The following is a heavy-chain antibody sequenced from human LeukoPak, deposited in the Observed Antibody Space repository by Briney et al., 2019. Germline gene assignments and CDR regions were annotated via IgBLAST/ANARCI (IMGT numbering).Heavy chain of an antibody. V-gene: IGHV4-59*01. CDR1: GGSISSYY. D-gene: IGHD1/OR15-1a*01. CDR2: IYYSGST. CDR3: ARHMYNWNNFYYYMDV. Sequence: PSETLSLTCTVSGGSISSYYWSWIRQPPGKGLEWIGYIYYSGSTNYNPSLKSRVTISVDTSKNQFSLKLSSVTAADTAVYYCARHMYNWNNFYYYMDVWGKGTTVTVSS. J-gene: IGHJ6*03.